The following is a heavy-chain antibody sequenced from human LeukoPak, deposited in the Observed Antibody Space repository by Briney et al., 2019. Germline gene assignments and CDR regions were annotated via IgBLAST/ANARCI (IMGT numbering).Heavy chain of an antibody. CDR1: GGSFSGYY. CDR3: AGQYYYGSGSYFATIKYFQH. J-gene: IGHJ1*01. Sequence: SETLSLTCAVYGGSFSGYYWSWIRQPPGKGLEWIGEINHSGSTNYNPSLKSRVTISVDTSKNQFSLKLSSVTAADTAVYYCAGQYYYGSGSYFATIKYFQHWGQGTLVTVSS. V-gene: IGHV4-34*01. D-gene: IGHD3-10*01. CDR2: INHSGST.